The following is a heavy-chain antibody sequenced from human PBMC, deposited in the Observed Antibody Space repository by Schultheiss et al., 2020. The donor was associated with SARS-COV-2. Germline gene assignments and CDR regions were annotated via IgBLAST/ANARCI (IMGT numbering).Heavy chain of an antibody. Sequence: GESLKISCAASGFTFSSYWMHWVRQAPGKGLVWVSRINSDGSSTSYADSVKGRFTISRDNAKNSLYLQMNSLRAEDTAVYYCARDFYYYGSGSPPDYWGQGTLVTVSS. CDR3: ARDFYYYGSGSPPDY. J-gene: IGHJ4*02. CDR1: GFTFSSYW. V-gene: IGHV3-74*01. D-gene: IGHD3-10*01. CDR2: INSDGSST.